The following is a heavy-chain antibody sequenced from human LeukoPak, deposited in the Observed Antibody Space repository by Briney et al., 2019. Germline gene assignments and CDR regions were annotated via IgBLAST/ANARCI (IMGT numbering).Heavy chain of an antibody. J-gene: IGHJ4*02. V-gene: IGHV3-66*01. CDR3: ARVFYGDYVGYYFDY. D-gene: IGHD4-17*01. CDR1: GFTVSSNY. CDR2: IYSGSST. Sequence: GGSLRLSCAASGFTVSSNYMSWVRQAPGKGLEWVSVIYSGSSTYYADSVKGRFTISRDNSKNTLYLQMNSLRAEDTAVYYCARVFYGDYVGYYFDYWGQGTLVTVSS.